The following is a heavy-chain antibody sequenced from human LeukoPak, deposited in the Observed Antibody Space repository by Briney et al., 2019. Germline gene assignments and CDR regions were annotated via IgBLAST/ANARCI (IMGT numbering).Heavy chain of an antibody. CDR1: GFTFSSYA. CDR2: ISYDGSNK. CDR3: ARIRSYGSGSYYNDHYYFDY. J-gene: IGHJ4*02. V-gene: IGHV3-30-3*01. Sequence: GGSLRLSCAASGFTFSSYAMHWVRQAPGKGLEWVAVISYDGSNKYYADSVKGRFTISRDNSKNTLYLQMNSLRAEDTAVYYCARIRSYGSGSYYNDHYYFDYWGQGTLVTVSS. D-gene: IGHD3-10*01.